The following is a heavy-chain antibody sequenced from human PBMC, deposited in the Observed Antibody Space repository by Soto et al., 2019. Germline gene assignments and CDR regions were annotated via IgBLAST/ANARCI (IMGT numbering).Heavy chain of an antibody. CDR1: GGSISSYY. CDR2: IYSSGST. V-gene: IGHV4-4*07. Sequence: SETLSLTCTVSGGSISSYYWSWIRQPAGKGLEWIGRIYSSGSTNYNPSLKSRGTRSVDTSKNQFSLKLSSVTAADTAVYYCARSPPGFVVMVDYWGQGTLVTVSS. CDR3: ARSPPGFVVMVDY. D-gene: IGHD3-22*01. J-gene: IGHJ4*02.